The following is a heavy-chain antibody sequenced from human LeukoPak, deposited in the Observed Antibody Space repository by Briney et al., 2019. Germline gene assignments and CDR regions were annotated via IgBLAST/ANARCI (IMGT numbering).Heavy chain of an antibody. CDR3: AASPDYYDSSGYSYYFDY. CDR2: IVVGSGNT. CDR1: GFTFTSSA. D-gene: IGHD3-22*01. Sequence: EASVKVSCKASGFTFTSSAVQWVRQARGQRLEWIVWIVVGSGNTNYAQKFQERVTITRDMSTSTAYMELSSLRSENTAVYYCAASPDYYDSSGYSYYFDYWGQGTLVTVSS. V-gene: IGHV1-58*01. J-gene: IGHJ4*02.